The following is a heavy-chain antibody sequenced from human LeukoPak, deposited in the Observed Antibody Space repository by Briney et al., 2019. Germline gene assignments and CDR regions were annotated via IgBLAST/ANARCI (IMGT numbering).Heavy chain of an antibody. CDR1: GFTFYDYA. J-gene: IGHJ3*02. V-gene: IGHV3-43*02. Sequence: GGSLRLSCAASGFTFYDYAMHWVRHAPGKGLEWVSLISGDGSSTYYADSVKGRFTISRDNSKNSLYLQMNSLRTEDTALYYCAKLRFGGSDSDAFDIWGQGTMVTVSS. D-gene: IGHD1-26*01. CDR2: ISGDGSST. CDR3: AKLRFGGSDSDAFDI.